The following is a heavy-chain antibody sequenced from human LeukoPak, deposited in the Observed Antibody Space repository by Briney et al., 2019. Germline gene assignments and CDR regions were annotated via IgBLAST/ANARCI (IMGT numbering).Heavy chain of an antibody. V-gene: IGHV1-2*02. CDR2: INPNSGGT. Sequence: ASVKVSCKASRYTFTGYYMHWVRQAPGQGLEWMGWINPNSGGTNYAQKFQGRVTMTRDTSISTAYMELSRLRSEDTAVYYCARAGGYCGRISCPYYFDYWGQGSLVAVSS. CDR1: RYTFTGYY. D-gene: IGHD2-15*01. CDR3: ARAGGYCGRISCPYYFDY. J-gene: IGHJ4*02.